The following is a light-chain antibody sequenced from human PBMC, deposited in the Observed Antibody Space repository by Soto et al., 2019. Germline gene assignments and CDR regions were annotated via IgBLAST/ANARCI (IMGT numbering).Light chain of an antibody. CDR3: QQSSSTLVT. CDR1: QTINTY. J-gene: IGKJ5*01. CDR2: SAS. Sequence: DIQMTQSPSSLSASVGDRVTITCRASQTINTYLNWYQQKPGKAPELLIYSASSLQSGVPSRFSGRGSGTDFTLTISSLQPEDFATYYCQQSSSTLVTFGQGTRLEI. V-gene: IGKV1-39*01.